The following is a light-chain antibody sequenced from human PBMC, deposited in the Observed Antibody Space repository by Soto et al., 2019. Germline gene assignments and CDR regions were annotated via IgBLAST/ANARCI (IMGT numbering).Light chain of an antibody. J-gene: IGLJ2*01. CDR1: SSDVGY. CDR3: CSYATNNTFNLL. V-gene: IGLV2-8*01. Sequence: QSALTQPPSASGSRGQSVTISCTGTSSDVGYVSWYQQHPGTVPKLIIYEVSKRPARVPDRFSGSKSGNTASLTVSALQPEDEADYYCCSYATNNTFNLLFGGGTKLTVL. CDR2: EVS.